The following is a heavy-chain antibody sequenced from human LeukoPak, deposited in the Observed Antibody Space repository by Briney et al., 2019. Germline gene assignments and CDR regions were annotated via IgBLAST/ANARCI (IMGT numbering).Heavy chain of an antibody. CDR2: INDSGST. V-gene: IGHV4-34*01. CDR1: GGSFSGYY. J-gene: IGHJ5*02. CDR3: ARGLPYSRGNWFDP. D-gene: IGHD2-15*01. Sequence: SETLSLTCAVYGGSFSGYYWSWVRQPPGKGLEGVGEINDSGSTNYNPSLKSRVTISVSTSKNPFSLKLSSVTAADTAVYYCARGLPYSRGNWFDPWGQGTLVTVSS.